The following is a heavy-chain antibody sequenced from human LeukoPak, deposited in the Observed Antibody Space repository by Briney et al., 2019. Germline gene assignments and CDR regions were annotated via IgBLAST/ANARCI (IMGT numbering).Heavy chain of an antibody. CDR2: LNSNNGGT. Sequence: ASVKVSCKASGYTFTGHFMHWVRQTPGQGLEWMGWLNSNNGGTDYAQNFQGRVTMTWDTSISTAYLQWSSLKASDTAMYYCARQGSGFAPKYYYYMDVWGKGTTVTVSS. CDR1: GYTFTGHF. D-gene: IGHD3-10*01. J-gene: IGHJ6*03. V-gene: IGHV1-2*02. CDR3: ARQGSGFAPKYYYYMDV.